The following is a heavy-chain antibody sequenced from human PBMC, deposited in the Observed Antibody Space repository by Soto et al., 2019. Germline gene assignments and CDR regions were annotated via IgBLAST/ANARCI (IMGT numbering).Heavy chain of an antibody. V-gene: IGHV4-59*01. CDR3: ARDQNYDSSGYSDWFDP. J-gene: IGHJ5*02. CDR2: IYYSGST. Sequence: SETLSLTCTVSGGSISRYYWSWIRQPPGKGLEWIGYIYYSGSTNYNPSLKSRVTISVDTSKNQFSLKLSSVTAADTAVYYCARDQNYDSSGYSDWFDPWGQGTLVTVS. CDR1: GGSISRYY. D-gene: IGHD3-22*01.